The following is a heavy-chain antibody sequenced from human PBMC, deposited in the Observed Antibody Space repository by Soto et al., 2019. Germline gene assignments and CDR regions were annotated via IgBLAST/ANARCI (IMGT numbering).Heavy chain of an antibody. D-gene: IGHD4-4*01. J-gene: IGHJ6*03. CDR1: GFTVSSNY. V-gene: IGHV3-53*04. CDR3: ARLSKYYYYYMDV. Sequence: GGSLRLSCAASGFTVSSNYMSWFRQAPGKGLEWVSVIYSGGSTYYADSVKGRFTISRHNSKNTLYLQMNSLRAEDTAVYYCARLSKYYYYYMDVWGKGTTVTVSS. CDR2: IYSGGST.